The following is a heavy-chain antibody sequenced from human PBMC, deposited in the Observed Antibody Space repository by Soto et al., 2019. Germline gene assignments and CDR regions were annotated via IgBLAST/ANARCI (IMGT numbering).Heavy chain of an antibody. CDR1: GFSLSTSGVG. CDR2: IYWDDDK. CDR3: AHRRELGIIDY. J-gene: IGHJ4*02. D-gene: IGHD7-27*01. Sequence: QITLKESGPTLVKPTQTLTLTCTFSGFSLSTSGVGVGWIRQPPGKALEWLALIYWDDDKRYSPSLKSRLTXTMXTSKNQVVLTMTNMDPVDTATYYCAHRRELGIIDYWGQGTLVTVSS. V-gene: IGHV2-5*02.